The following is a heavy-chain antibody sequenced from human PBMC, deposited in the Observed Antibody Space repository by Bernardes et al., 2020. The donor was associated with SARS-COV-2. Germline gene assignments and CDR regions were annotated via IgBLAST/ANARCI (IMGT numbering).Heavy chain of an antibody. V-gene: IGHV3-11*05. CDR3: ARDTSRFTESMDFES. CDR2: ISVETGYT. D-gene: IGHD3-9*01. J-gene: IGHJ4*02. Sequence: GESLRLSCTASGFTFSDSYMSWVRQAQGKGLEWISYISVETGYTNYAGSVMSRFTISRDNARNSLYLQMTNLIADDTATYCCARDTSRFTESMDFESWGQGTLVTVSS. CDR1: GFTFSDSY.